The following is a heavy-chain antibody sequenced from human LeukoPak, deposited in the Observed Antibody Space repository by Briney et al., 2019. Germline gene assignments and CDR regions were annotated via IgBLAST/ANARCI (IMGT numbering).Heavy chain of an antibody. V-gene: IGHV1-2*02. CDR1: GYTFTGYY. D-gene: IGHD1-26*01. CDR3: ARYSGSYYYFDY. J-gene: IGHJ4*02. CDR2: INPNSGGT. Sequence: ASVKVSCKASGYTFTGYYTHWVRQAPGQGLEWMGWINPNSGGTNYAQKFQGRVTMTRDTSISTAYMELSRLRSDDTAVYYCARYSGSYYYFDYWGQGTLVTVSS.